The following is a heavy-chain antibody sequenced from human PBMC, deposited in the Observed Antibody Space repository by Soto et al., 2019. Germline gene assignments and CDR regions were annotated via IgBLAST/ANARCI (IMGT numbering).Heavy chain of an antibody. CDR2: FDPEDGET. CDR3: ATGVQLWLMEGFDY. CDR1: GYTLTELS. Sequence: ASVKVSCKVSGYTLTELSMHWVRQAPGKGLEWMGGFDPEDGETIYAQKFQGRVTMTEDTSTDTAYMELSSLRSEDTAVYYCATGVQLWLMEGFDYWGQGTLVTVSS. D-gene: IGHD5-18*01. J-gene: IGHJ4*02. V-gene: IGHV1-24*01.